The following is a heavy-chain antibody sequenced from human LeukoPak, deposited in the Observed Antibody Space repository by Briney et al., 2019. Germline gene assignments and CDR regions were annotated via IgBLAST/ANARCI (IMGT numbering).Heavy chain of an antibody. J-gene: IGHJ5*02. CDR1: GGSFSGYY. V-gene: IGHV4-34*01. D-gene: IGHD3-10*01. CDR2: INHSGST. Sequence: SQTLSLTCAVYGGSFSGYYWSWIPQPPGKGLEWIGEINHSGSTNYNPSLKSRVTISVDTSKNQFSLKLSSVTAADTAVYYCARSFMVGFDPWGQGTLVTVSS. CDR3: ARSFMVGFDP.